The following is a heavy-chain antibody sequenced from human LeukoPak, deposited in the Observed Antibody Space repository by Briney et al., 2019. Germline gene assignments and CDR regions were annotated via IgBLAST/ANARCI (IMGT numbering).Heavy chain of an antibody. CDR3: ARHLYYDTSGSVFDN. V-gene: IGHV4-59*08. J-gene: IGHJ4*02. D-gene: IGHD3-22*01. CDR1: GGSISSFY. CDR2: IYYSGST. Sequence: KPSETLSLTCTVSGGSISSFYWSWIRQPPGKGLVWIGYIYYSGSTNYNPSLKSRVTLSLDKSKNQLSLKLNSVTAADAAVYYCARHLYYDTSGSVFDNWGQGTLVTVS.